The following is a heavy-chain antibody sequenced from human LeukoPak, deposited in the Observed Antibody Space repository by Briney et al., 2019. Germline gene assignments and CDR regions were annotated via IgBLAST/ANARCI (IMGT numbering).Heavy chain of an antibody. CDR1: GGTFSSYA. V-gene: IGHV1-69*05. CDR3: ARGRYDFWSGPKKPDYFDY. CDR2: IIPIFGTA. D-gene: IGHD3-3*01. J-gene: IGHJ4*02. Sequence: SVKVSCKASGGTFSSYAISWVRQAPGQGLEWMGGIIPIFGTANYAQKFQGRVTITTDESTSTASMELSSLRSEDTAVYYCARGRYDFWSGPKKPDYFDYWGQGTLVTVSS.